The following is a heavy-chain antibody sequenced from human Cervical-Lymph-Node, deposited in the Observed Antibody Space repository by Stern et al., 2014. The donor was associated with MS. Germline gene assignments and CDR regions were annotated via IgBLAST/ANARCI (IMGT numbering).Heavy chain of an antibody. V-gene: IGHV4-61*02. Sequence: VQLVESGPGLVKPSQTLSLTCSVSGDSIGSGSYYWTWVRQPAGKGLEWIGRIYTSGNTNYNPSLKSRLTISVDTSKNQFSLKLSSVTAADTAVYYCARDRLHLYGMNVWGQGTTVIVSS. CDR2: IYTSGNT. CDR3: ARDRLHLYGMNV. J-gene: IGHJ6*02. D-gene: IGHD2-21*01. CDR1: GDSIGSGSYY.